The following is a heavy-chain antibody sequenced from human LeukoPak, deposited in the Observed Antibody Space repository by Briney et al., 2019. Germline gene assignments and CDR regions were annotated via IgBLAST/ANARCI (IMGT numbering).Heavy chain of an antibody. CDR3: ARGLERTGYYYYGMDV. CDR1: GYSFTSYW. CDR2: IYPGDSDT. D-gene: IGHD3-22*01. J-gene: IGHJ6*02. Sequence: GVSLQISSKGSGYSFTSYWIGWVRPMPGKGLGWMGIIYPGDSDTRYSPSFQGQVTISADKSISTAYLQWSSLKASDTAMYYCARGLERTGYYYYGMDVWGQGTTVTVSS. V-gene: IGHV5-51*01.